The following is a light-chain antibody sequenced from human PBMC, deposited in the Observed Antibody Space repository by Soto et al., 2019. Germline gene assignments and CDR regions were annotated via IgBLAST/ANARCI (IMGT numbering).Light chain of an antibody. CDR2: WAS. Sequence: IVMTQSPDSLAVSLVESVTINCKSSQTVFDSSSNQNYLCWYQQKPGQPPKLLIYWASTRQSGVPDRFSGSGSGTDFTLTISRLQDEDVAVYYCQQYSRIPITFGQGTRLQI. CDR1: QTVFDSSSNQNY. J-gene: IGKJ5*01. V-gene: IGKV4-1*01. CDR3: QQYSRIPIT.